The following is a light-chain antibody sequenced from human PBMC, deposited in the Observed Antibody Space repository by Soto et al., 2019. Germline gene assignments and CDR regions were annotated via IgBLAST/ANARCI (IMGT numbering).Light chain of an antibody. CDR2: GAS. CDR3: QQYYNWPPWT. CDR1: ESVSSN. J-gene: IGKJ1*01. V-gene: IGKV3-15*01. Sequence: EVVMTQSPATLSVSPGEGATLSCRASESVSSNLAWYQQKPGQAPRLLIYGASTRATGIPARFSGSGSGTEFTLTISSLQSEDSAVYYCQQYYNWPPWTFGQGTKVDNK.